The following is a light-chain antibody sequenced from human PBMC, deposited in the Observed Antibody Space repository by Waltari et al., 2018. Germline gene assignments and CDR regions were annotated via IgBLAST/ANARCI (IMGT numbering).Light chain of an antibody. Sequence: QSALTQPPSASGSPGESVTISCTGTSSDIGDYDYVSWYQQHPGKAPKLMIYEVMKRPSGVPDRFSGSRSGNTASLTVSGLQAEDEADYDCCSYAGTNNFYVFGTGTKVTVL. CDR2: EVM. CDR3: CSYAGTNNFYV. CDR1: SSDIGDYDY. J-gene: IGLJ1*01. V-gene: IGLV2-8*01.